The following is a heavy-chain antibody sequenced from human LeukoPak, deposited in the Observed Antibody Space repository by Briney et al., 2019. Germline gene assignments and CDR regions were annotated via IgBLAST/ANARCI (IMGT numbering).Heavy chain of an antibody. V-gene: IGHV5-51*01. D-gene: IGHD3-22*01. CDR1: GYRFSAYW. CDR3: ARPNITSYYDSRGYDAFDV. Sequence: GESLKISCKGSGYRFSAYWIAWVRQMPGKGLEWMGVIYPDDSDTRYSPSFQGQVTISADKSVSTAYLQWSSLKASDTAMYFCARPNITSYYDSRGYDAFDVWGQGTIVTVSS. J-gene: IGHJ3*01. CDR2: IYPDDSDT.